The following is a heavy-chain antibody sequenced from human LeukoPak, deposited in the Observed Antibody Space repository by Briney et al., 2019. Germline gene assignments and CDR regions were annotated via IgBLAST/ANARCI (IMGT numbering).Heavy chain of an antibody. Sequence: SETLSLTCTVSGGSISSYYWSWIRQPPGKGLEWIGYIYYSGSTNYNPSLKSRVTISVDTSKNQFSLKLSSVTAADTAVYYCARGGKEYYDSSGPVLSLPDYWGQGTLVTVSS. CDR1: GGSISSYY. CDR3: ARGGKEYYDSSGPVLSLPDY. D-gene: IGHD3-22*01. J-gene: IGHJ4*02. V-gene: IGHV4-59*01. CDR2: IYYSGST.